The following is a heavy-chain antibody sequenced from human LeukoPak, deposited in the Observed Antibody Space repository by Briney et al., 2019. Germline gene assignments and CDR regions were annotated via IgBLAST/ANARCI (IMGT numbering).Heavy chain of an antibody. CDR2: IYTSGST. D-gene: IGHD6-13*01. CDR3: ARLLAYSSSWDYYYYYMDV. CDR1: GGSISSYY. J-gene: IGHJ6*03. Sequence: PSETLSLTCTVSGGSISSYYWSWIRQPPGKGLEWIGRIYTSGSTNYNPSLKSRVTMSVDTSKNQFSLKLSSVTAADTAVYYCARLLAYSSSWDYYYYYMDVWGKGTTVTVS. V-gene: IGHV4-4*07.